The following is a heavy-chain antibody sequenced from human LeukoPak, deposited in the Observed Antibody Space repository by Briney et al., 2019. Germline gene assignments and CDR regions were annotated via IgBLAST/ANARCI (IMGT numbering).Heavy chain of an antibody. CDR2: TYYSSKWYN. CDR1: GDSVSNNIPA. J-gene: IGHJ4*02. V-gene: IGHV6-1*01. Sequence: SQTLSLTCAISGDSVSNNIPAWNWIRQSPSRGLEWLGRTYYSSKWYNDYAVSVKSRITINADTSKNQFSLKLSSVTAADTAVYYCARLRRWLQTPYYFDYWGQGTLVTVSS. D-gene: IGHD5-24*01. CDR3: ARLRRWLQTPYYFDY.